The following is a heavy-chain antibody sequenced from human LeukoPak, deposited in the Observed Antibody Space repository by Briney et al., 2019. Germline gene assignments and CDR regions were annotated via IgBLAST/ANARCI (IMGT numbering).Heavy chain of an antibody. CDR2: ISGSGGST. CDR1: GFTFSSYA. Sequence: PGGSLRLSCAASGFTFSSYAMSWVRQAPGKGLEWVSAISGSGGSTYYADSVKGRFTISRDNSKNTLYLQMNNLRAEDTAVYYCAKDPRIAAAGMLDYWGQGTLVTLSS. CDR3: AKDPRIAAAGMLDY. J-gene: IGHJ4*02. D-gene: IGHD6-13*01. V-gene: IGHV3-23*01.